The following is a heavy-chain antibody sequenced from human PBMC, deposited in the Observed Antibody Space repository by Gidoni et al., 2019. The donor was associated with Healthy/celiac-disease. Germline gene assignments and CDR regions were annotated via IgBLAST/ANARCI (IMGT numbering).Heavy chain of an antibody. CDR2: ISSSSSTI. D-gene: IGHD5-12*01. CDR3: ASRRDGYNPHYYGMDV. J-gene: IGHJ6*02. Sequence: GFTFSSYSMNWVRQAPGKGLEWVSYISSSSSTIYYADSVKGRFTISRDNAKNSLYLQMNSLRAEDTAVYYCASRRDGYNPHYYGMDVWGQGTTVTVSS. CDR1: GFTFSSYS. V-gene: IGHV3-48*04.